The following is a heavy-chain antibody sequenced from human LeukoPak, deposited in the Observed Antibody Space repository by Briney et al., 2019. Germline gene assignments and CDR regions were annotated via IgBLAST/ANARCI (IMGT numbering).Heavy chain of an antibody. D-gene: IGHD3-10*01. Sequence: GGSLRLSCAASGFTFSDYYMSWIRQAPWKGLEWVSYIGGRGRTIYYADSVKGRFTISRDNAKNSLYLQMNSLRAEDTAVYYCARAYGPYYFDYWGQGTPVTVSS. V-gene: IGHV3-11*01. CDR2: IGGRGRTI. CDR3: ARAYGPYYFDY. J-gene: IGHJ4*02. CDR1: GFTFSDYY.